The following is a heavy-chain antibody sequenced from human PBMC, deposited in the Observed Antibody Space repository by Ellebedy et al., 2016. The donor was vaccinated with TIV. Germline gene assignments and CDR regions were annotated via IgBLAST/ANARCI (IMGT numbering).Heavy chain of an antibody. CDR2: IIPIFGTA. CDR1: GGTFSSYA. CDR3: ARDREVRTSHDAFDI. V-gene: IGHV1-69*13. J-gene: IGHJ3*02. Sequence: SVKVSCXASGGTFSSYAISWVRQAPGQGLEWMGGIIPIFGTANYAQKFQGRVTITADESTSTAYMELSSLRSEDTAVYYCARDREVRTSHDAFDIWGQGTMVTVSS. D-gene: IGHD3-10*01.